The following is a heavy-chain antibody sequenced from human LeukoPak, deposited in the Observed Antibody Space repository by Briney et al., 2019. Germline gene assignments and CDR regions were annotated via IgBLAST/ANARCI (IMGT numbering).Heavy chain of an antibody. CDR2: ISWNSGSI. CDR1: GFTFDDYA. V-gene: IGHV3-9*01. J-gene: IGHJ4*02. Sequence: GRSLRLSCAASGFTFDDYAMHWVRQAPGKGLEWVSGISWNSGSIGYADSVKGRFTISRDNAKNSLYLQMNSLRAEDTAVYYCAKGSGSNYWGQGTLVTVSS. D-gene: IGHD3-10*01. CDR3: AKGSGSNY.